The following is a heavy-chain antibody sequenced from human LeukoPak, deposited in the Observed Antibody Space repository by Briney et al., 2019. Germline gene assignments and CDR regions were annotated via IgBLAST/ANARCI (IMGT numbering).Heavy chain of an antibody. V-gene: IGHV3-9*03. CDR2: ISWNSGSI. CDR1: GFTFDDYA. J-gene: IGHJ4*02. D-gene: IGHD3-9*01. Sequence: GGSLRLSCAASGFTFDDYAMHWVRQAPGKGLEWVSGISWNSGSIGYADSVKGRFTISRDNAKNSLYLQMNSLRAEDMALYCCAKDNDDILTGLFDYWGQGTLVTVSS. CDR3: AKDNDDILTGLFDY.